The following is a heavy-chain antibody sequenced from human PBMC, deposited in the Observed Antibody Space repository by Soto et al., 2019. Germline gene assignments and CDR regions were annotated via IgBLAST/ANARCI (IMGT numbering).Heavy chain of an antibody. D-gene: IGHD5-12*01. V-gene: IGHV1-69*04. CDR3: ARDRSGYDSYYYYYMDV. CDR1: GGTFSSYT. J-gene: IGHJ6*03. CDR2: IIPILGIA. Sequence: GASVKVSCKASGGTFSSYTISWVRQAPGQGLEWMGRIIPILGIANYAQKFQGRVTITADKSTSTAYMELSSLRSEDTAVYYCARDRSGYDSYYYYYMDVWGKGTTVTVPS.